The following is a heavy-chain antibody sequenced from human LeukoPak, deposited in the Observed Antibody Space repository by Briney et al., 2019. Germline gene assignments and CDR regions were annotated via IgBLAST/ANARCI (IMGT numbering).Heavy chain of an antibody. V-gene: IGHV3-74*01. CDR2: ISIDGSTT. CDR1: GFTFSNFW. D-gene: IGHD3-22*01. Sequence: PGGSLRLSCAASGFTFSNFWIHWVRQAPGKGLVWVSRISIDGSTTNYAGSVKGRFTISRDNAENTVSLQMNGLRVEDTAVYYCARVRTTYYYDTTGYSFDHWGQGTLVTVSS. J-gene: IGHJ4*02. CDR3: ARVRTTYYYDTTGYSFDH.